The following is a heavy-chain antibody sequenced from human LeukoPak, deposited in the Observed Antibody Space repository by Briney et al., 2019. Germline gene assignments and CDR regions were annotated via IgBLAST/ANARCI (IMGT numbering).Heavy chain of an antibody. CDR2: ISWNSGSI. V-gene: IGHV3-9*01. CDR3: AKGRTGDSSGYYTFFDY. Sequence: GRSLRLSCAASGFTFDDYAMHWVRQAPGKGLEWVSGISWNSGSIGYADSVKGRFTISRDNAKNSLYLQMNSLRAEDTALYYCAKGRTGDSSGYYTFFDYWGQGTLVTVSS. D-gene: IGHD3-22*01. CDR1: GFTFDDYA. J-gene: IGHJ4*02.